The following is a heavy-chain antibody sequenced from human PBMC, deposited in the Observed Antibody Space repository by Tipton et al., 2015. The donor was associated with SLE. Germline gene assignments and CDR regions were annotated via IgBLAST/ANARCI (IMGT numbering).Heavy chain of an antibody. CDR3: AMVVRHGFNYPTASVDY. CDR1: GGSRSNYY. J-gene: IGHJ4*02. Sequence: TLSLTCSVSGGSRSNYYWSWIRQPPGKGLEWIAFIYHNGNAAYNPSLASRLTMSVDTPKNHFSLKMTSVSAADTAIDYCAMVVRHGFNYPTASVDYCFQGTLVTVS. D-gene: IGHD5-24*01. V-gene: IGHV4-59*01. CDR2: IYHNGNA.